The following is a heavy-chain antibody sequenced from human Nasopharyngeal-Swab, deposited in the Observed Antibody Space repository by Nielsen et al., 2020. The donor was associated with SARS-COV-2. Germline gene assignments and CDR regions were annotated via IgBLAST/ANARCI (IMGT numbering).Heavy chain of an antibody. CDR3: RVVPAAMWYYYYGMDV. CDR1: GYAFTELS. D-gene: IGHD2-2*01. CDR2: FDPEDGET. J-gene: IGHJ6*02. Sequence: ASVKVFCKVSGYAFTELSMHWVRQAPGKGLEWMGGFDPEDGETIYAQKFQGRVTMTEDTSTDTAYMELSSLRSEDTAVYYCRVVPAAMWYYYYGMDVWGQGTTVTVSS. V-gene: IGHV1-24*01.